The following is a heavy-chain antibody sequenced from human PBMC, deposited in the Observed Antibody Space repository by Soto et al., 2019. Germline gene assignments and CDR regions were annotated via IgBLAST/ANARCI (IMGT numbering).Heavy chain of an antibody. V-gene: IGHV1-18*04. CDR3: ASRYCSSTSCYYGKNGMDV. D-gene: IGHD2-2*01. J-gene: IGHJ6*02. Sequence: RASVKVSCKASGYTFTSYGISWVRQAPGQGLEWMGWISAYNGNTNYAQKLQGRVTMTTDTSTSTAYMELRSLRSDDTAVYYCASRYCSSTSCYYGKNGMDVWGQGTTVTVSS. CDR2: ISAYNGNT. CDR1: GYTFTSYG.